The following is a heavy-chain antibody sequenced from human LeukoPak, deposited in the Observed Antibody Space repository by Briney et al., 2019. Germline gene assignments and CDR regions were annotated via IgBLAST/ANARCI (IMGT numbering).Heavy chain of an antibody. CDR1: GGSISSSSYY. CDR3: AREGGYSYGYLGHFDL. J-gene: IGHJ2*01. D-gene: IGHD5-18*01. V-gene: IGHV4-39*07. CDR2: IYYSGST. Sequence: SETLSLTCTVSGGSISSSSYYWGWIRQPPGKGLEWIGSIYYSGSTYYNPSLKSRVTISVDTSKNQFSLKLSSVTAADTAVYYCAREGGYSYGYLGHFDLWGRGTLVTVSS.